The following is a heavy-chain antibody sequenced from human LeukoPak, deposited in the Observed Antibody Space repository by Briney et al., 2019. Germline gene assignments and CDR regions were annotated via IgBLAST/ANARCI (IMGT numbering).Heavy chain of an antibody. D-gene: IGHD4-17*01. V-gene: IGHV4-34*01. CDR2: INHSGST. Sequence: SETLSLTCAVYGGSFSGYYWSWIRQPPGKGLGWIGEINHSGSTNYNPSLKSRVTISVDTSKNQFSLKLSSVTAADTAVYYCARGQVDTTVTIFDYWGQGTLVTVSS. J-gene: IGHJ4*02. CDR1: GGSFSGYY. CDR3: ARGQVDTTVTIFDY.